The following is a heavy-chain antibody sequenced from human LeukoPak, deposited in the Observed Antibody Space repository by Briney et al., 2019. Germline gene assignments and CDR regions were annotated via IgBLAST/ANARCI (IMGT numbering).Heavy chain of an antibody. V-gene: IGHV1-18*01. CDR2: INASNGNT. J-gene: IGHJ3*02. D-gene: IGHD3-22*01. Sequence: ASVKVAYKASGYTFTRYGISGVRRAPCQGLEWMAWINASNGNTTYAQKLQGRVTMTTDTSTSTAYMELRSLRSDDTAVYYCARDLVELDSSGYHLDAFDIWGQGTMVTVSS. CDR3: ARDLVELDSSGYHLDAFDI. CDR1: GYTFTRYG.